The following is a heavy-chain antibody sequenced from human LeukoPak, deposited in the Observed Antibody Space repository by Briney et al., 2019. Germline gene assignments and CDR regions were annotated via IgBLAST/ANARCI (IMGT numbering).Heavy chain of an antibody. V-gene: IGHV3-33*01. J-gene: IGHJ4*02. CDR2: IWYDGSNK. Sequence: RGSLRLSCAASGFTFSNYGIHWVRQAPGKGLEWVAVIWYDGSNKYYADSVKGRFTISRDNSKNTLYLQMNSLRAEDTAVYYCARDASSYFDYWGQGTLVTVSS. CDR1: GFTFSNYG. CDR3: ARDASSYFDY. D-gene: IGHD6-6*01.